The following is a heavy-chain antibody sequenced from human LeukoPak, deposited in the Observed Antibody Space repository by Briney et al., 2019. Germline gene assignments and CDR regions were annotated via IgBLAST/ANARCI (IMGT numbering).Heavy chain of an antibody. CDR3: ARTNIAAAYFDY. Sequence: SETLSLTCTVSGGSISSSSYYWGWIRQPPGKGLEWIGNIQYSGSTYYNRSLKSRVTISVDTSKNHFSLKLSSVSAADTAVYYCARTNIAAAYFDYWGQGTLVTVSS. CDR2: IQYSGST. D-gene: IGHD6-13*01. CDR1: GGSISSSSYY. J-gene: IGHJ4*02. V-gene: IGHV4-39*02.